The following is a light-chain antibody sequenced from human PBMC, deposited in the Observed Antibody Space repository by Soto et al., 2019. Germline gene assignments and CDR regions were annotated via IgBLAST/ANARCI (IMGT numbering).Light chain of an antibody. CDR3: LQDYTYPYT. J-gene: IGKJ2*01. Sequence: ALQVTQSPSSLSASVGDTVTITCRASQGITNDLGWFQQKPGKAPKLLIYATSSLQSDVPSRFSGSGDGTDFTLTISSLQPEDFATYYCLQDYTYPYTFGQGTKVEIK. V-gene: IGKV1-6*01. CDR1: QGITND. CDR2: ATS.